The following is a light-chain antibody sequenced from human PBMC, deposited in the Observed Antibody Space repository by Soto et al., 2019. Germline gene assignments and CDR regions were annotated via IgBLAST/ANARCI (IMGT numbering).Light chain of an antibody. CDR3: QQSYSTFWT. CDR1: QSISSY. J-gene: IGKJ1*01. V-gene: IGKV1-39*01. CDR2: AAS. Sequence: DIQMTQSPSSLSASVGDRVTITCRASQSISSYLNWYQQKPGKAPKLLIYAASSLQSGVPSRFSGSGSGTYFTLTIRSLHPEAFATYSCQQSYSTFWTFGQWTKVDIK.